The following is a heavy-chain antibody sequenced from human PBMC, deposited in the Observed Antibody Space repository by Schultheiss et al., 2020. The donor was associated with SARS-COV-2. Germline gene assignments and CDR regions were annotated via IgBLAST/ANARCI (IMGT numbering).Heavy chain of an antibody. D-gene: IGHD1-1*01. CDR3: ARGTPATLDT. CDR2: ISRDGSSS. V-gene: IGHV3-74*01. J-gene: IGHJ5*02. Sequence: GGSLRLSCSASGFTFSNYWIHWVRQVPGKGLVWVSRISRDGSSSSYADSVKGRFSISRDNARNTLYLQMNSLRAEDTAVYYCARGTPATLDTWGQGTLVTVSS. CDR1: GFTFSNYW.